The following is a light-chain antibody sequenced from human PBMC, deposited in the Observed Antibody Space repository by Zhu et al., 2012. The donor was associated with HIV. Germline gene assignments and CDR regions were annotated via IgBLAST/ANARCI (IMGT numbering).Light chain of an antibody. V-gene: IGKV3-15*01. J-gene: IGKJ1*01. CDR3: QQYNDWPPWT. CDR1: QSVRSD. Sequence: ETVMTQSPATLSVSPGERATLSCRASQSVRSDLAWYQQKPGQAPRLLIYGASTRPPGIPARFSGSGSGTGFTLTISSLQSEDFAVYYCQQYNDWPPWTLGQGTKVEIK. CDR2: GAS.